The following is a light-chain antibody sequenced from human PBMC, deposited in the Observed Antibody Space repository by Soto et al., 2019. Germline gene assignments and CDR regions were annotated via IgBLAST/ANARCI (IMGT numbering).Light chain of an antibody. CDR3: HQYGSSPT. J-gene: IGKJ1*01. CDR2: GAS. CDR1: QSVNSM. V-gene: IGKV3-20*01. Sequence: EIVLTQSPGTLSLSPGERATLSCRASQSVNSMLAWYQQKPGQAPRLLIYGASSRASGIPDRFSGSGSGTDFTLTISRLEPEDFAVYYCHQYGSSPTFGQGTKVDIK.